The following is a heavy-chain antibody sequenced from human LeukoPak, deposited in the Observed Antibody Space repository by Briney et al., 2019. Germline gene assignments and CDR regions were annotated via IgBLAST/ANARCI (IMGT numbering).Heavy chain of an antibody. CDR2: INHSGST. V-gene: IGHV4-34*01. CDR3: ARGWYCSSTSCYKRSDAFDI. J-gene: IGHJ3*02. D-gene: IGHD2-2*02. CDR1: GGSLSGYY. Sequence: SETLSLTCAVYGGSLSGYYWSWIRQPPGKGVEWIGGINHSGSTNYNPSLKSRVTISVDTSKNQFSLKLSSVTAADTAVYYCARGWYCSSTSCYKRSDAFDIWGQGTMVTVSS.